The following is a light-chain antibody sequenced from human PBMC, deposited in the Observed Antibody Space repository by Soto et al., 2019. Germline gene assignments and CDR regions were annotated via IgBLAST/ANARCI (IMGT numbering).Light chain of an antibody. CDR1: SSDVGGYNY. CDR2: YVS. Sequence: QSALTQPASVSGSPGQSITISCTGTSSDVGGYNYVSWYQQHPGKAPKLMIYYVSNRPSGVSNRFSGSKSGNTASLTISGLQAVDEADYYCSSSTSSSTYVFGAGTQLTVL. V-gene: IGLV2-14*01. J-gene: IGLJ7*01. CDR3: SSSTSSSTYV.